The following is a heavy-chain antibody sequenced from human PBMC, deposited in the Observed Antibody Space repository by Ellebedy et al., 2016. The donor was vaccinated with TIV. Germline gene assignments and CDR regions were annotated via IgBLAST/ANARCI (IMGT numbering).Heavy chain of an antibody. CDR1: GFTFSSYT. V-gene: IGHV3-21*04. CDR3: AKDVGFWWLVPFDY. Sequence: GESLKISCAASGFTFSSYTMNWVRQAPGKGLEWVSSISTSSSYIYYAGSVKGRFTISRDNAKDSLYLQMNSLRAEDTAVYYCAKDVGFWWLVPFDYWGQGTLVTVSS. CDR2: ISTSSSYI. J-gene: IGHJ4*02. D-gene: IGHD6-19*01.